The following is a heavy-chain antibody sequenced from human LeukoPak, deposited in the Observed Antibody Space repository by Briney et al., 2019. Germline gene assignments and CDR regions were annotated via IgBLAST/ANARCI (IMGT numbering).Heavy chain of an antibody. V-gene: IGHV4-39*01. CDR3: ARGYSYAFDY. Sequence: SETLSLTCTVSGGSISTSTYYWGWIRQPPGKGLEWIGSISYSGSTYNNPSLKSRVTISVDTSKNQFFLKLSSVTAPDTAVYYCARGYSYAFDYWGQGTLVTVSS. CDR1: GGSISTSTYY. D-gene: IGHD5-18*01. J-gene: IGHJ4*02. CDR2: ISYSGST.